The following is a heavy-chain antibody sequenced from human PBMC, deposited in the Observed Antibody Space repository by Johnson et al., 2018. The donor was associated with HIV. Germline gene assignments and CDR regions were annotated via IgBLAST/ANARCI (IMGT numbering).Heavy chain of an antibody. D-gene: IGHD2-21*02. CDR3: ATGVVVTAMKDAFDI. J-gene: IGHJ3*02. V-gene: IGHV3-23*04. CDR2: ISGSEDDT. CDR1: GFNFIDYA. Sequence: VLLVESGGGLVRPGGSPRLSCVASGFNFIDYAMIWVRQAPGKGLEWVSFISGSEDDTYYADSVKGRFTISRDTSKTTLYLQMNSLRDEDTAVYYCATGVVVTAMKDAFDIWGQGTMVTGSS.